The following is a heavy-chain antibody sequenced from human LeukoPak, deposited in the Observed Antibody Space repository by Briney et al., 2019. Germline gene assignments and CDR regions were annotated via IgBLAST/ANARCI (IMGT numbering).Heavy chain of an antibody. D-gene: IGHD3-22*01. CDR3: ARHDSSGYTLDAFGI. Sequence: WETLSLTCTVSGGSISSSSSYWGWIRQPPGKGLQWIGSIYYSGSTYYNPSLKSRVTISVDTSKNQFSLKLSSVTAADTAVYYCARHDSSGYTLDAFGIWGQRTMVTVSS. CDR2: IYYSGST. V-gene: IGHV4-39*01. J-gene: IGHJ3*02. CDR1: GGSISSSSSY.